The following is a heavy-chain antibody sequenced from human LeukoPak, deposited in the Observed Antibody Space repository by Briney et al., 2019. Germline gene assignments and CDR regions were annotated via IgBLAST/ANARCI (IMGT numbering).Heavy chain of an antibody. CDR3: AREDGGSYFAY. J-gene: IGHJ4*02. CDR2: INPSGGST. V-gene: IGHV1-46*01. CDR1: GYTFTSYY. Sequence: ASVKVSCKASGYTFTSYYMHWVRQAPGQGLEWMGIINPSGGSTSYAQKFQGRVTMTSDTSTSAVYMELSSLRSEDTAVYYCAREDGGSYFAYWGQGTLVTVSS. D-gene: IGHD5-24*01.